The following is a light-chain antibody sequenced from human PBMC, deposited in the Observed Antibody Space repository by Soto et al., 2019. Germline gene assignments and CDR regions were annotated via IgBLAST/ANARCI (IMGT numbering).Light chain of an antibody. J-gene: IGLJ2*01. CDR1: SSDVGSYNL. V-gene: IGLV2-23*01. CDR3: CSYAGSSTDVV. Sequence: QSALTQPASVSGSPGQSITISCTGTSSDVGSYNLVSWYQQHPGKAPKLMIYEGSKRPSGVSNRFSGSKSGNTASLTISWLQGEDEADYYCCSYAGSSTDVVFGGGTKLTVL. CDR2: EGS.